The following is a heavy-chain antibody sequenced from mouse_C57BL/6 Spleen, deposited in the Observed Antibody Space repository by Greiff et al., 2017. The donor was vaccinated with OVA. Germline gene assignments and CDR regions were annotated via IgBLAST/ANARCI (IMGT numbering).Heavy chain of an antibody. J-gene: IGHJ3*01. V-gene: IGHV1-53*01. CDR3: ARGGSNYLAWFAY. CDR1: GYTFTSYW. D-gene: IGHD2-5*01. CDR2: INPSNGGT. Sequence: VQLQQSGTELVKPGASVKLSCKASGYTFTSYWMHWVKQRPGQGLEWIGNINPSNGGTNYNEKFKSKATLTVDKSSSTAYMQLSSLTSEDSAVYYCARGGSNYLAWFAYWGQGTLVTVSA.